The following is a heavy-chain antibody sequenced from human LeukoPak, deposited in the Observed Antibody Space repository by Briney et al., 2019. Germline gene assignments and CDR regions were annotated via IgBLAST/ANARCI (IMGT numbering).Heavy chain of an antibody. CDR3: AGPRIAVAGLGPFDY. CDR2: IYYSGST. J-gene: IGHJ4*02. D-gene: IGHD6-19*01. V-gene: IGHV4-39*01. CDR1: GGSISSSRYY. Sequence: SETLSLTCTVSGGSISSSRYYWGWIRQPPGKGLEWIGNIYYSGSTYYNPSLKSRVTISVDTSKNQFSLKLSSVTAADTAVYYCAGPRIAVAGLGPFDYWGQGTLVTVPS.